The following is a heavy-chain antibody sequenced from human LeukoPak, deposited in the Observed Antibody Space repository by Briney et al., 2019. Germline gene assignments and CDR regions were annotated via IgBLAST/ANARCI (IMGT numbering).Heavy chain of an antibody. CDR2: INAGNGNT. CDR1: GYTFTSYA. D-gene: IGHD2-2*01. CDR3: ARERGYCSSTSCYRTNWFDP. V-gene: IGHV1-3*01. Sequence: VASVKVSCKASGYTFTSYAMHWVRQAPGPRLEWMGWINAGNGNTKYSQKFQGRVTITRDTSASTAYMELSSLRSEDTAVYYCARERGYCSSTSCYRTNWFDPWGQGTLVTVSS. J-gene: IGHJ5*02.